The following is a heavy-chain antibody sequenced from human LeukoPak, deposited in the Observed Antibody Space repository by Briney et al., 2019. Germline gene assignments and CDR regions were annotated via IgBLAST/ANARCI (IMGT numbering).Heavy chain of an antibody. J-gene: IGHJ4*02. CDR1: GFTFSSYG. CDR2: IRYDGSNK. V-gene: IGHV3-30*02. Sequence: GRSLRLSCAASGFTFSSYGMHWVRQAPGKGLEWVAFIRYDGSNKYYADSVKGRFTISRDNSKNTLYLQMNSLRAEDTAVYYCANTLSYSSSCPDYWGQGTLVTVSS. CDR3: ANTLSYSSSCPDY. D-gene: IGHD6-13*01.